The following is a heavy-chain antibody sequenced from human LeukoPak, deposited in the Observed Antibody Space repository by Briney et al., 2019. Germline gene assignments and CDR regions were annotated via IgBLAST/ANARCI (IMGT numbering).Heavy chain of an antibody. CDR3: AKAPVTSCRGAFCYPFDY. V-gene: IGHV3-30*02. Sequence: GGSLRLSCAASGFTFSSYGMHWVRQAPGKGLDWVAFIRYDGSNKYYADSVKGRFTISRDNSKNTVYLQMNSLRAEDAAVYYCAKAPVTSCRGAFCYPFDYWGQGTLVTVSS. CDR1: GFTFSSYG. J-gene: IGHJ4*02. D-gene: IGHD2-15*01. CDR2: IRYDGSNK.